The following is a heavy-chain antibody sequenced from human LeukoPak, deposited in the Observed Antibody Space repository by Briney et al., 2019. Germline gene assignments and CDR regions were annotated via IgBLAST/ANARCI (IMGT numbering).Heavy chain of an antibody. CDR2: IIPIFGTA. CDR1: GGTFSGYA. J-gene: IGHJ6*02. CDR3: AFRGGSSLYYYYYYGMDV. D-gene: IGHD1-26*01. Sequence: SVKVSCKASGGTFSGYAISWVRQAPGQGLEWMGGIIPIFGTANYAQKFQGRVTITADESTSTAYMELSSLRSEDTAVYYCAFRGGSSLYYYYYYGMDVWGQGTTVTVSS. V-gene: IGHV1-69*13.